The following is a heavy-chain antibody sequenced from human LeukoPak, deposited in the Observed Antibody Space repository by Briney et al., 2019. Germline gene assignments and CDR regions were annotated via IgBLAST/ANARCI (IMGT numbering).Heavy chain of an antibody. Sequence: GASVKVSCKASGGTFSSYAISWVRQAPGQGLEWMGGIIPIFGTANYAQKFQGRVTITADESTSTAYMELSSLRSEDTAVYYYASRIFGATFFDYWGQGTLVTVSS. CDR2: IIPIFGTA. V-gene: IGHV1-69*01. D-gene: IGHD1-26*01. CDR3: ASRIFGATFFDY. J-gene: IGHJ4*02. CDR1: GGTFSSYA.